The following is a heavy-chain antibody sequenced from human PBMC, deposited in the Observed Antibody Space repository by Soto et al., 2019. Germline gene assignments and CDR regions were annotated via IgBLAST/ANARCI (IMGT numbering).Heavy chain of an antibody. CDR3: AGRLGSSGWYRVYYYYGMDV. CDR1: GGSVTGYF. CDR2: IYYSGST. J-gene: IGHJ6*02. D-gene: IGHD6-19*01. Sequence: PSETLSLTCSVSGGSVTGYFWSWIRQPPGRGLEWIGYIYYSGSTNYNPSLKSRVTISVDTSKNQFSLKLSSVTAADTAVYHCAGRLGSSGWYRVYYYYGMDVWGQGTTVTVSS. V-gene: IGHV4-59*02.